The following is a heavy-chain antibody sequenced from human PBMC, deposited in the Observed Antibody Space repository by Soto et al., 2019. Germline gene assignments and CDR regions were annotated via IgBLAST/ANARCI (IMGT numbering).Heavy chain of an antibody. J-gene: IGHJ4*02. CDR3: AGPGDCGGDCYYFNY. CDR1: GGSFSGYY. Sequence: NPXETLSLTCAVYGGSFSGYYWSWIRQPPGKGLEWIGEINHSGSTNYNPSLKSRVTISVDTSKNQFSLELISVTAADAAVYYCAGPGDCGGDCYYFNYWGQGTLVTVSS. D-gene: IGHD2-21*02. V-gene: IGHV4-34*01. CDR2: INHSGST.